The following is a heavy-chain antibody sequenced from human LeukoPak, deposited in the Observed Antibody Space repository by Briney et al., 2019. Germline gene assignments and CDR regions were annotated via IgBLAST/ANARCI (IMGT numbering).Heavy chain of an antibody. Sequence: PGGSLRLSCAASGFTFSNAWMSWVRQAPGKGLEWVGRIKSKTDGGTTDYAAPVKGRFTISRDDAKNTLYLQMNSLKTEDTAVYYCANRPNGPLLYFDYWGQGTLVTVSS. CDR3: ANRPNGPLLYFDY. CDR1: GFTFSNAW. CDR2: IKSKTDGGTT. D-gene: IGHD1-14*01. V-gene: IGHV3-15*01. J-gene: IGHJ4*02.